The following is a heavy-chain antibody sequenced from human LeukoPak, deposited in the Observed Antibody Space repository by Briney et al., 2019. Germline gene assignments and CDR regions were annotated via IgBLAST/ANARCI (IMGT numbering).Heavy chain of an antibody. Sequence: SQTLSLTCTVSGGSISSGSYYWSWIRQPAGKGLEWIGRIYTSGSTNYNPSLKSRVTISVDTSKNQFSLKLSSVTAADTAVYYCARHARSGIAVAGSSFDYWGQGTLVTVTS. V-gene: IGHV4-61*02. CDR2: IYTSGST. D-gene: IGHD6-19*01. CDR3: ARHARSGIAVAGSSFDY. J-gene: IGHJ4*02. CDR1: GGSISSGSYY.